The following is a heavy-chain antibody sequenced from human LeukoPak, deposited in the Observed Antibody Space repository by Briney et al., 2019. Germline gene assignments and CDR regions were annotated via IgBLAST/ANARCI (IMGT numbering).Heavy chain of an antibody. D-gene: IGHD7-27*01. V-gene: IGHV4-39*07. J-gene: IGHJ6*03. CDR2: IYYSGTT. Sequence: SETLSLTCTVSGGSISSSSYYWGWIRQPPGKGLEWIGTIYYSGTTYYNPSLKSRVTISLDTSKNQFSLKLSSVTAADTAVYYCALQSWGCDGAPYYYYYMDVWGKGATVTVSS. CDR3: ALQSWGCDGAPYYYYYMDV. CDR1: GGSISSSSYY.